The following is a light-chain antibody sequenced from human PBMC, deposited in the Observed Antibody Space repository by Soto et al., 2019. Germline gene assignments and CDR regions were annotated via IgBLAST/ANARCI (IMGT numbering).Light chain of an antibody. J-gene: IGLJ2*01. CDR3: QTWGSGTQL. CDR1: SGHRSYA. V-gene: IGLV4-69*01. CDR2: INSDGSH. Sequence: QSVLTQSPSASASLGASVTLTCTLSSGHRSYAIAWYQQQPEKGPRYLMKINSDGSHSKGDGIPDRFSASSSGAERYLIISSLQSEDEAEYYCQTWGSGTQLFGGGTKVTVL.